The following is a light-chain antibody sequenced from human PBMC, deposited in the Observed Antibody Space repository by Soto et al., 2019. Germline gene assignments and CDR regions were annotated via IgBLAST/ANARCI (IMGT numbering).Light chain of an antibody. CDR2: GAS. CDR3: QQYGSSPPYT. V-gene: IGKV3-20*01. J-gene: IGKJ2*01. Sequence: EIVLTQSPGTLSLSPGERATLSCMALQSVSSSYLDWYQQKPGQAPRLLIYGASSRATGIPDRFSGSGSVTDCTLTISSLEPEDFTVYSCQQYGSSPPYTFGQGTKLAIK. CDR1: QSVSSSY.